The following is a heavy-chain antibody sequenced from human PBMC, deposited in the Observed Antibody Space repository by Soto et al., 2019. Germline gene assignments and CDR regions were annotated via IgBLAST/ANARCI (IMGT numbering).Heavy chain of an antibody. CDR1: GYTFTSYA. CDR3: AREPGEHSSSPDFDY. CDR2: INAGNGNT. V-gene: IGHV1-3*01. Sequence: ASLKVSCKASGYTFTSYAMHWVRQAPGQRLEWMGWINAGNGNTKYSQKFQGRVTITRDTSASTAYMELSSLRAEDTAVYYCAREPGEHSSSPDFDYWGQGTLVTVSS. D-gene: IGHD6-6*01. J-gene: IGHJ4*02.